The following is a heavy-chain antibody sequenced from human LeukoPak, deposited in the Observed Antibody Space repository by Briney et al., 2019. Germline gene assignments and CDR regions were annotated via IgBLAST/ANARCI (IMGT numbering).Heavy chain of an antibody. J-gene: IGHJ4*02. CDR1: GFTFITYG. CDR3: ARGDIGSSGIRLDY. Sequence: GGSLRLSCAASGFTFITYGMHWVRQAPGKGLEWVAVISYDGSNKYYADSVKGRFTISRDNSKNTLYLQMNSLRAEDTAVYYCARGDIGSSGIRLDYWGQGTLVTVSS. CDR2: ISYDGSNK. V-gene: IGHV3-30*03. D-gene: IGHD6-6*01.